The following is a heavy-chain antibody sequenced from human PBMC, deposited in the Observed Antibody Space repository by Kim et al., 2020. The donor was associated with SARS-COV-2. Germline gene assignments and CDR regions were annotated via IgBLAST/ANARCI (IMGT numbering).Heavy chain of an antibody. CDR3: ASLGGRRSYGFDS. J-gene: IGHJ4*02. D-gene: IGHD3-16*01. Sequence: YNPSLKSRVTISVDTSKNQFSLKLSSVAAADTAVYYCASLGGRRSYGFDSWGQGTLVTVSS. V-gene: IGHV4-39*01.